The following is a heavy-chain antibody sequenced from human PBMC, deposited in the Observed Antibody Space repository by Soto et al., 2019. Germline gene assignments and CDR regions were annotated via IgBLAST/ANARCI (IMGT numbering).Heavy chain of an antibody. J-gene: IGHJ6*02. Sequence: ASVKVSCKASGYTFTGYHMHWVRQAPGQGLEWMGWINPHTGGTTYAQKFQGRVTMTRDTSVSTAFMELSRLGSDDTAVYYCARASQMVINPYYYPMDVWGQGTTVTVSS. CDR2: INPHTGGT. CDR3: ARASQMVINPYYYPMDV. CDR1: GYTFTGYH. V-gene: IGHV1-2*02. D-gene: IGHD3-22*01.